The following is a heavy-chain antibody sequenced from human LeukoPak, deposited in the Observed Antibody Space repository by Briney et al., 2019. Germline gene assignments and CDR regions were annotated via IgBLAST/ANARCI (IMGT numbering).Heavy chain of an antibody. CDR1: GFTFSSYA. V-gene: IGHV3-23*01. Sequence: GGSLRLSCAASGFTFSSYAMSWVRQAPGKGLEWVSAISGSGGSTYYADSVKGRFTISRDNSKNTLYLQMNSLRAEDTAVYYCAKGILRYFDWFPGYWGQGTLVIVSS. CDR3: AKGILRYFDWFPGY. J-gene: IGHJ4*02. D-gene: IGHD3-9*01. CDR2: ISGSGGST.